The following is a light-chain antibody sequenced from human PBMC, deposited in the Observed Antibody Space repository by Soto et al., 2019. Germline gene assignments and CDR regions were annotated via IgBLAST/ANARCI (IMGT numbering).Light chain of an antibody. J-gene: IGLJ1*01. CDR1: NIGSKS. V-gene: IGLV3-21*02. CDR3: QVWDSSSDL. Sequence: SYELTQPPSVSVTPGQTARITCGGNNIGSKSVHWYQQKPGQAPVLVVYGDSDRPSGIPERFSGSNSGNTATLTTSRVEAGDEADYYCQVWDSSSDLFGTGTKVTVL. CDR2: GDS.